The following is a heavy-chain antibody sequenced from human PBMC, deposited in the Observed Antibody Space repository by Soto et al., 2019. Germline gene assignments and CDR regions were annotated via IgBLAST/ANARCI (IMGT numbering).Heavy chain of an antibody. CDR1: GFTFSSYG. CDR2: ISYDGSNK. V-gene: IGHV3-30*18. Sequence: QVQLVESGGGVVQPGRSLRLSCAASGFTFSSYGMHWVRQAPGKGLEWVAVISYDGSNKYYADSVKGRFTISRDNSKNTLYLQMNSLRAEYTAVYYCAKADYVGYYFDYWGQGTLVSVSS. J-gene: IGHJ4*02. CDR3: AKADYVGYYFDY. D-gene: IGHD4-17*01.